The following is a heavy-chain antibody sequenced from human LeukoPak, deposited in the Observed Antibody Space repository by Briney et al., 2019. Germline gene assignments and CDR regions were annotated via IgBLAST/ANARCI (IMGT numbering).Heavy chain of an antibody. J-gene: IGHJ6*02. CDR2: FDPEDGET. D-gene: IGHD2-15*01. CDR3: ATAPDCSGGSCYEGAPLCGMDV. Sequence: ASVKVSCKVSGYTLTELSMHWVRQAPGKGLEWMGGFDPEDGETIYAQKFQGRVTMTEDTSTDTAYMELSSLRSEDTAVYYCATAPDCSGGSCYEGAPLCGMDVWGQGATVTVSS. V-gene: IGHV1-24*01. CDR1: GYTLTELS.